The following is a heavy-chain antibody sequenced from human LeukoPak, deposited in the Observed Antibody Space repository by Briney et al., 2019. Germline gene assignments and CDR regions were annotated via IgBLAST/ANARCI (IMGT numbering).Heavy chain of an antibody. D-gene: IGHD4-11*01. CDR2: ISGSGGST. V-gene: IGHV3-23*01. J-gene: IGHJ5*02. CDR3: VKLPLQDYRGNWFDP. Sequence: PGGSLRLSCAASGFTFSSYAMSWVRQAPGKGLEWVSAISGSGGSTYYADSVKGRFTISRDNSKNTLYLQMNSLRAEDTAVYYCVKLPLQDYRGNWFDPWGQGTLVTVSS. CDR1: GFTFSSYA.